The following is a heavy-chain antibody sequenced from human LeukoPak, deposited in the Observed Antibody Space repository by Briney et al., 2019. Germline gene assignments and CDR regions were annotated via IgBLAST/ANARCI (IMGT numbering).Heavy chain of an antibody. J-gene: IGHJ4*02. Sequence: SETLSLTCTVSGDSIRSSSYYWGWIRQPPGKGLEWIGSIYSSGSTYYNASLQSRVTISIETSKNQISLRLNSVTAADTAIYYCAKSGGYGLIDYWGQGTLVTVSS. CDR3: AKSGGYGLIDY. CDR2: IYSSGST. D-gene: IGHD1-26*01. CDR1: GDSIRSSSYY. V-gene: IGHV4-39*01.